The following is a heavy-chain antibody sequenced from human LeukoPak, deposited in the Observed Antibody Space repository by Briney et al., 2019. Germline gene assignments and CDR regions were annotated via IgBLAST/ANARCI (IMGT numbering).Heavy chain of an antibody. CDR1: GYTFMSYG. CDR2: LSAYTGKI. D-gene: IGHD3-22*01. J-gene: IGHJ3*02. Sequence: ASVQVSCKASGYTFMSYGITWVRQAPGQGLEWMGWLSAYTGKINYAQKFQGRVIMTTDRSTSTMYMELRSLRSDDTAVYYCARDLDSSGYYRSDAFDIWGQGTMVTVSS. V-gene: IGHV1-18*01. CDR3: ARDLDSSGYYRSDAFDI.